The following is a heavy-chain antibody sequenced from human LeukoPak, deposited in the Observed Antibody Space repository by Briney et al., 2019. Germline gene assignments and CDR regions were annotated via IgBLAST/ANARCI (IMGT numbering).Heavy chain of an antibody. D-gene: IGHD3-3*01. V-gene: IGHV1-69*04. CDR1: GGTFSSYA. CDR3: ARGRTMTAFGI. Sequence: SVKVSCKASGGTFSSYAISWVRQAPGQGLEWMGRIIPILGIANYAQKFQGRVTITADKSTSTAYMELSSLRSEDTAVYYCARGRTMTAFGIWGQGTMVTVSS. J-gene: IGHJ3*02. CDR2: IIPILGIA.